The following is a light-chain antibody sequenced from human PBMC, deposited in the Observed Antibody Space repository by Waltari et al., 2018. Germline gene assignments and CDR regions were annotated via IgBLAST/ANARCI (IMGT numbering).Light chain of an antibody. CDR1: NSNIGRNS. CDR3: ATWDNSLNGWV. J-gene: IGLJ3*02. Sequence: QSVLTQPPSASGTPGQRVTISCSGSNSNIGRNSVNWYQQLPETAPKLLIYTDDQRPSGVPDRFSGSKSGTSASLAISGLQAEDEADYHCATWDNSLNGWVLGGGTKVTVL. CDR2: TDD. V-gene: IGLV1-44*01.